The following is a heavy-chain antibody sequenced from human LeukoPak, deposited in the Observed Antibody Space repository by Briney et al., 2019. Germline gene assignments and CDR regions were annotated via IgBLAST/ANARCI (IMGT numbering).Heavy chain of an antibody. J-gene: IGHJ5*02. D-gene: IGHD6-19*01. CDR2: ISGSGGST. Sequence: GGSLRLSCAASGFTFSSYGMSWVRQAPGKGLEWVSSISGSGGSTYYADPVKGRFTISRDNSKNTLYLQMYSLRAEDTAVYYCAKDWYSSGRDWFDPWGQGTLVTVSS. CDR3: AKDWYSSGRDWFDP. CDR1: GFTFSSYG. V-gene: IGHV3-23*01.